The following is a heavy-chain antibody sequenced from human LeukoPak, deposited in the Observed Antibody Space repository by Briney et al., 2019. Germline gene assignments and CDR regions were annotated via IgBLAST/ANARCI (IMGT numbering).Heavy chain of an antibody. CDR1: GFSFSGYS. CDR3: SIETTSCY. V-gene: IGHV3-48*04. Sequence: GGSLRLSCAASGFSFSGYSMNWVRQPPGQGLEWISYISRGRHTIYYADSVRGRFTISRYDAKNSLYLQMNSLRAEDTGIYYCSIETTSCYWGQGTLVTVSS. J-gene: IGHJ4*02. CDR2: ISRGRHTI. D-gene: IGHD1-1*01.